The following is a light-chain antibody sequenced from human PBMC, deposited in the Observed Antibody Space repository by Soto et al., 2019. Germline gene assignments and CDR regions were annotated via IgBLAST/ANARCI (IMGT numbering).Light chain of an antibody. V-gene: IGKV1-12*01. CDR2: AAS. CDR1: QGISSW. CDR3: QQANSLPFT. Sequence: DIQMTQSPSSVSASVGDRVTITCRASQGISSWLAWYQQKPGKAPKLLIYAASSLQSGVPSSFSSRGSETDFTLTIRRLQPEDFATYYCQQANSLPFTFGQGTRLEIK. J-gene: IGKJ5*01.